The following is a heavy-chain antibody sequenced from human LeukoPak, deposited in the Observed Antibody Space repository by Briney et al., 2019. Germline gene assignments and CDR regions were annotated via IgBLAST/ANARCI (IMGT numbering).Heavy chain of an antibody. Sequence: GGSLRLSCAASGFTFSTFAMIWVRQPPGKGLEWVAFIRYDGSNKYYADSVKGRFTISRDNSKNTLYLQMNSLRAEDTAVYYCAKRSTTGTTMGPWGQGTLVTVSS. D-gene: IGHD1-1*01. CDR1: GFTFSTFA. CDR3: AKRSTTGTTMGP. V-gene: IGHV3-30*02. J-gene: IGHJ5*02. CDR2: IRYDGSNK.